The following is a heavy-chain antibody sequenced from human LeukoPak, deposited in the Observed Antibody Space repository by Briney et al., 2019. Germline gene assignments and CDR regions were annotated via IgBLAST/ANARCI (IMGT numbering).Heavy chain of an antibody. CDR1: GGSISSGGYS. Sequence: SQTLSLTCAVSGGSISSGGYSWSWIRQPPGKGLEWIGYIYHSGSAYYNPSLKSRVTISVDRSKNQFSLKLSSVTAADTAVYYCARAPLGDAFDIWGQGTMVTVSS. V-gene: IGHV4-30-2*01. J-gene: IGHJ3*02. D-gene: IGHD7-27*01. CDR3: ARAPLGDAFDI. CDR2: IYHSGSA.